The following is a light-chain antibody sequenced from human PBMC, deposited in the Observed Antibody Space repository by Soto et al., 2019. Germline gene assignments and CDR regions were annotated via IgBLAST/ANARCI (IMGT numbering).Light chain of an antibody. V-gene: IGKV2-30*01. Sequence: EVVMNQSPLSLPVTLGQPASFSCRSSQSLVYSDGNTFFYWFHQRPGQSPRRLIYTVSNRDSGVRDRFSGSGSGTYCTLQISRVEAEDIGVYYCTQDTHGSRPSGERTKLEIK. J-gene: IGKJ2*01. CDR1: QSLVYSDGNTF. CDR2: TVS. CDR3: TQDTHGSRP.